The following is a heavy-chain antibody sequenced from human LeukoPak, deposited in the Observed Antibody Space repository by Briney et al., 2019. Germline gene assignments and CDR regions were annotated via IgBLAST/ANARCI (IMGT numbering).Heavy chain of an antibody. V-gene: IGHV4-59*01. Sequence: SETLSLTCTVSGGSISSYYWSWIRQPPGKGLEWIGYIYFSGSTTYNPSLKSRVTISVDSSKNQFSLKLSSVTAADTAVYYCARGGSYGPPNFDYWGQGTLVTVSS. CDR1: GGSISSYY. CDR2: IYFSGST. J-gene: IGHJ4*02. CDR3: ARGGSYGPPNFDY. D-gene: IGHD3-16*01.